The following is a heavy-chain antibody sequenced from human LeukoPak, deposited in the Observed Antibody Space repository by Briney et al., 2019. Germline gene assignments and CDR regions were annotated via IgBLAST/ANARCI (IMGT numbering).Heavy chain of an antibody. D-gene: IGHD1-20*01. CDR3: ARVTVSSSEVIFDY. CDR2: INSDGSTI. CDR1: GFTVSNNH. J-gene: IGHJ4*02. Sequence: GGSLRLSCAASGFTVSNNHMNWVRQAPGKGLVWVSRINSDGSTITYADSVKGRFTISRDNAKNTLYLQMNSLRAEDTAVYYCARVTVSSSEVIFDYWGQGSLVTVSS. V-gene: IGHV3-74*01.